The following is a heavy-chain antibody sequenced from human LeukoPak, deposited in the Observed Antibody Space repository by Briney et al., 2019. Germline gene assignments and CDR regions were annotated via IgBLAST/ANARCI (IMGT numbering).Heavy chain of an antibody. V-gene: IGHV1-24*01. J-gene: IGHJ4*02. CDR3: ATVRSAASWELPDY. D-gene: IGHD1-26*01. CDR2: FDPEDGET. Sequence: GASVKVSCKVSGYTLTELSMHWVRQAPGKGLEWMGGFDPEDGETIYAQKFQGRVTMTEDTSTDTAYMELSSLRSEDTAVYYCATVRSAASWELPDYWGQGTLVTVSS. CDR1: GYTLTELS.